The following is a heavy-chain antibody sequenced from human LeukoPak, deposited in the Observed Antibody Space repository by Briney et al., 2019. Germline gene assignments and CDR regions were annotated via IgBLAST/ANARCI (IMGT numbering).Heavy chain of an antibody. D-gene: IGHD3-22*01. CDR2: ISWNSGSI. CDR1: GFTFDDYA. CDR3: ARGEYYYDSSGYYEGYFDY. Sequence: PGGSLRLSCAASGFTFDDYAMHWVRQAPGKGLEWVSGISWNSGSIGYADSVKGRFTISRDNAKNSLYLQMNSLRAEDTALYYCARGEYYYDSSGYYEGYFDYWGQGTLVTVSS. J-gene: IGHJ4*02. V-gene: IGHV3-9*01.